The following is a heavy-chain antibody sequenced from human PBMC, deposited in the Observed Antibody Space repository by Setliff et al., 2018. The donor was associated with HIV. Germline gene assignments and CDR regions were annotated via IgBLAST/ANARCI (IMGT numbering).Heavy chain of an antibody. V-gene: IGHV4-4*08. CDR1: GGSMSTYY. CDR3: ARGEFDCGTDCYWSSFDY. CDR2: IYTSGST. J-gene: IGHJ4*02. D-gene: IGHD2-21*02. Sequence: NPSETLSLTCTVSGGSMSTYYWSWIRQPPGKGLEWIGYIYTSGSTNYNPSLRSRVTISVDTSKNHFSLRLSSVTAADTAVYYCARGEFDCGTDCYWSSFDYWGQGILVTVSS.